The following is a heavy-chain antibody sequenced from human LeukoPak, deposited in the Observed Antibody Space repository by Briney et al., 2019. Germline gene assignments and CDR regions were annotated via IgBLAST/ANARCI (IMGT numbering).Heavy chain of an antibody. D-gene: IGHD1-26*01. Sequence: GGSLRLSCEAPGFTFNTYWMSWVRQAPGKGLEWVASIKHDGSENYYVDSVNGRFTISRDNAKNSLFLQMTNLRVEDTAVYYCARNRPAVFMGALIPPFYYGLDVWGKGTTVPVPS. CDR3: ARNRPAVFMGALIPPFYYGLDV. CDR2: IKHDGSEN. J-gene: IGHJ6*04. V-gene: IGHV3-7*01. CDR1: GFTFNTYW.